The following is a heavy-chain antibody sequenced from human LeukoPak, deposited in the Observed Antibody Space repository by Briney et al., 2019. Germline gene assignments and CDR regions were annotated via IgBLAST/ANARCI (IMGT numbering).Heavy chain of an antibody. Sequence: GESLKISCKGSGYSFTSYWIGWVRQMPGKGLEWMGIICPGDSDTRYSPSFQGQVTISADKSISTAYLQWSSLEASDTAMYYCSRQGYSYGPTNWFDPWGQGTLVTVSS. CDR3: SRQGYSYGPTNWFDP. D-gene: IGHD5-18*01. J-gene: IGHJ5*02. CDR1: GYSFTSYW. V-gene: IGHV5-51*01. CDR2: ICPGDSDT.